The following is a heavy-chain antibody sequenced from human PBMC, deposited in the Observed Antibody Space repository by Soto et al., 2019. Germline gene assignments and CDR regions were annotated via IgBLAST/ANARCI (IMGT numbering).Heavy chain of an antibody. D-gene: IGHD2-21*02. Sequence: PGESLKISCVASGFTFSNFGLNWVRQAPGKGLEWVSSISSSDKYIYYADSVKGRFTISRDNAKNSLSLQMNSLRADDTAVYYCARVFCRGDCYSPLDYWGQGTLVTVSS. V-gene: IGHV3-21*01. CDR3: ARVFCRGDCYSPLDY. CDR2: ISSSDKYI. J-gene: IGHJ4*02. CDR1: GFTFSNFG.